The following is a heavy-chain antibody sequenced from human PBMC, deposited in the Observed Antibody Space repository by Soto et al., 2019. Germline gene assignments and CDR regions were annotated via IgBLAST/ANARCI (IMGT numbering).Heavy chain of an antibody. V-gene: IGHV4-4*07. Sequence: LSLTCTVSGDSISSTYWSWVRQPAGRGLEWIGRIYSSGSNNYNPSLESRVTMSVDTSKNQFSLTLRSVTAADTAVYFCARGYESGYTFGHDLWGQGTLVTVSS. CDR2: IYSSGSN. CDR3: ARGYESGYTFGHDL. J-gene: IGHJ5*02. CDR1: GDSISSTY. D-gene: IGHD3-3*01.